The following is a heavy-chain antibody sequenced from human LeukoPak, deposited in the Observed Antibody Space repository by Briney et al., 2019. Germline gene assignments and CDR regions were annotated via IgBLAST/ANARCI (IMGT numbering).Heavy chain of an antibody. CDR1: GYTFNSYA. V-gene: IGHV1-3*01. J-gene: IGHJ4*02. CDR3: ARDLWDIVVAGVDTAMGIFDY. Sequence: ASVKVSCKASGYTFNSYAMHWVRQAPGQRLEWMGWINAGHGNTKYSQKFQGRVTITRDTSASTAYMELSSLRSEDTAVYYCARDLWDIVVAGVDTAMGIFDYWGQGTLVTVSS. D-gene: IGHD5-18*01. CDR2: INAGHGNT.